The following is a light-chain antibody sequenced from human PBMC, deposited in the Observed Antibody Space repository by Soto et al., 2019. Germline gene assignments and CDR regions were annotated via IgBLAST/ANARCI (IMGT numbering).Light chain of an antibody. Sequence: QSALTQPASVSGSPGQSITISCTGTRSDVGGYNYVSWYQQHPGKAPKLMIYEVSNRPSGVSNRFSGSKSGNTASLTISGLQYEDEADYYCSSYTSSSTLLYVFGTGTKLTVL. CDR1: RSDVGGYNY. CDR3: SSYTSSSTLLYV. V-gene: IGLV2-14*01. J-gene: IGLJ1*01. CDR2: EVS.